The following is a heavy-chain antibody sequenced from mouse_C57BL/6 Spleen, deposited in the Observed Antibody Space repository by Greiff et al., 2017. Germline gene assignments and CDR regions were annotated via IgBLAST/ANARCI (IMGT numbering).Heavy chain of an antibody. Sequence: ESGAELARPGASVKLSCKASGYTFTSYGISWVKQRTGQGLEWIGEIYPRGGNTYYNEKFKGKATLTADKSSSTAYMELRSRTSEDSAVYFCATLFGYWGQGTTLTVSS. CDR3: ATLFGY. CDR1: GYTFTSYG. J-gene: IGHJ2*01. V-gene: IGHV1-81*01. CDR2: IYPRGGNT. D-gene: IGHD6-1*01.